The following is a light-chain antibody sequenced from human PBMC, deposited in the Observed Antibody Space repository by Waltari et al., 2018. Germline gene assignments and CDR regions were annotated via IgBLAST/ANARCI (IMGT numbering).Light chain of an antibody. J-gene: IGLJ1*01. CDR1: RSDIGSFNL. V-gene: IGLV2-23*02. Sequence: QSALTQPASVSGSPGQSITISCTGTRSDIGSFNLVSWYQQHPGKAPKLLIYEVDKRPSEVSDRFSGSKSGNTASLTISGLQAEDETDYYCYSYAGASTYVFGTGTKVTVL. CDR2: EVD. CDR3: YSYAGASTYV.